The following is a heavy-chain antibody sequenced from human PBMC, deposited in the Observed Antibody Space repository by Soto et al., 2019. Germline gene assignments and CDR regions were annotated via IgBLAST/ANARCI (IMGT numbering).Heavy chain of an antibody. CDR3: AREEVSYGGNSGIKVDY. J-gene: IGHJ4*02. D-gene: IGHD4-4*01. CDR1: GGSISSGGYY. Sequence: QVQLQESGPGLVKPSQTLSLTCTVSGGSISSGGYYWSWIRQHPGKGREWIGYIYYSGRTYYNPSLKSRVTIAVDQSKNQFSLKLSSVTAADTAVYYCAREEVSYGGNSGIKVDYWGQGTLVTVSS. V-gene: IGHV4-31*03. CDR2: IYYSGRT.